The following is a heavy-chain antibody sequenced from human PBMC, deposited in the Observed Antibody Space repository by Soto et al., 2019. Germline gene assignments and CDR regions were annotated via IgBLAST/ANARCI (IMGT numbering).Heavy chain of an antibody. CDR3: ASSADFWSGYSWFDP. D-gene: IGHD3-3*01. J-gene: IGHJ5*02. V-gene: IGHV1-46*01. CDR2: INPSGGST. Sequence: ASVKVSCKASGYTFTSYYMHWVRQAPGQGLEWMGIINPSGGSTSYAQKFQGRVTMTRDTSTSTVYMELSSLRSEDTAVYYCASSADFWSGYSWFDPWGQGTLVTLSS. CDR1: GYTFTSYY.